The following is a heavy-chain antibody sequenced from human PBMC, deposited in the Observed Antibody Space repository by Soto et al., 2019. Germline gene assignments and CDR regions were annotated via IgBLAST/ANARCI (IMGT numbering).Heavy chain of an antibody. CDR2: ISSSSSYI. V-gene: IGHV3-21*01. CDR3: ARGGYSGYYYYGMDV. Sequence: PWGSLRLSCAAPGFTFRSYSMNWVRQAPGKGLEWVSSISSSSSYIYYADSVKGRFAISRDNAKNSLYLQMNSLRAEDTAVYYCARGGYSGYYYYGMDVWGQGTTVTVSS. D-gene: IGHD5-12*01. CDR1: GFTFRSYS. J-gene: IGHJ6*02.